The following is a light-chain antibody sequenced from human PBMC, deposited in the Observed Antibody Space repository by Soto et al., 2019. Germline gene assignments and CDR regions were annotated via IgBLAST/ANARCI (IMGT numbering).Light chain of an antibody. CDR3: QQYNNWPPGT. CDR2: GAS. V-gene: IGKV3-20*01. CDR1: QSVSSSY. J-gene: IGKJ5*01. Sequence: ALTPSPGTLSLCPGERATRSCRALQSVSSSYLAWYQQKPGQAPRLLIYGASSRATGIPDRFSGSGSGTDFTLTISSLQSEDFAVYYCQQYNNWPPGTFGQGTRLEIK.